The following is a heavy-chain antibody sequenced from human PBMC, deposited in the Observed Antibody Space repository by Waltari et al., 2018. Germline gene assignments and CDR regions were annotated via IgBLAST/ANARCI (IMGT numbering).Heavy chain of an antibody. CDR2: INHSGST. Sequence: QVQLQQWGAGLLKPSETLSLTCAVYGGSFSGYYWSWIRQPPGKGLEWIGEINHSGSTNYNPSLKSRVTISVDTSKNQFSLKLSSVTAADTAVYYCARGLFRVVRGHARGYYGMDVWGQGTTVTVSS. CDR3: ARGLFRVVRGHARGYYGMDV. CDR1: GGSFSGYY. J-gene: IGHJ6*02. V-gene: IGHV4-34*01. D-gene: IGHD3-10*01.